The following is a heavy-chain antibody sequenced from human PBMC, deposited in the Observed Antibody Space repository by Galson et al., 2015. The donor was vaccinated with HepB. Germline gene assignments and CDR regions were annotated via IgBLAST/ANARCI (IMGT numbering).Heavy chain of an antibody. J-gene: IGHJ4*02. CDR3: ARDQNPSGVRGVIITSADY. CDR2: ISAYNGNT. D-gene: IGHD3-10*01. Sequence: SVKVSCKASGYTFTSYGISWVRQAPGQGLEWMGWISAYNGNTNYAQKLQGRVTMTTDTSTSTAYMELRSLRSDDTAVYYCARDQNPSGVRGVIITSADYWGQGTLVTVSS. CDR1: GYTFTSYG. V-gene: IGHV1-18*01.